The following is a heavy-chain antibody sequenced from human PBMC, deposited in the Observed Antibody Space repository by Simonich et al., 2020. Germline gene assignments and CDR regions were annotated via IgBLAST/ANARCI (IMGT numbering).Heavy chain of an antibody. CDR3: ARGALTGDYYYMDV. CDR2: INPNSGGT. CDR1: GYTFTGYY. V-gene: IGHV1-2*02. D-gene: IGHD7-27*01. Sequence: QVQLVQSGAEVKKPGASVKVSCKASGYTFTGYYMHWVRQAPGKGLECMGWINPNSGGTNYAQKFQGRVTMTRDTSSSTAYMELGRLRSDDTAVYYCARGALTGDYYYMDVWGKGTTVTVSS. J-gene: IGHJ6*03.